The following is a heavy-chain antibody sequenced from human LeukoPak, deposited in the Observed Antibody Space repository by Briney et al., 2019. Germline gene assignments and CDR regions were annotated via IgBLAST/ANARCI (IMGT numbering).Heavy chain of an antibody. D-gene: IGHD3-22*01. Sequence: SETLSLTGTVSGVSISSSSYYWGWIRQPPGKGLEWIGSIYYSGSTYYNPSLKSRVTISVDTSKNQFSLKLSSVTAADTAVYYCARRRYYDSSGCFDYWGQGTLVTVSS. CDR2: IYYSGST. V-gene: IGHV4-39*01. J-gene: IGHJ4*02. CDR3: ARRRYYDSSGCFDY. CDR1: GVSISSSSYY.